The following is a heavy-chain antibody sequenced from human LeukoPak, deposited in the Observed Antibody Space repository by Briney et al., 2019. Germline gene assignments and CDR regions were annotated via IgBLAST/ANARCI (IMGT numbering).Heavy chain of an antibody. Sequence: GGSLRLSCAASGFTVSSNYMSWVRQAPGKGLEWVSVIYSGGSTYYADSVKGRFTISRDNSKNTLYLQMNSLRAEDTAVYYCARVSAAMGFGFDYWGQGTLVTVSS. V-gene: IGHV3-53*01. CDR2: IYSGGST. D-gene: IGHD5-18*01. CDR3: ARVSAAMGFGFDY. J-gene: IGHJ4*02. CDR1: GFTVSSNY.